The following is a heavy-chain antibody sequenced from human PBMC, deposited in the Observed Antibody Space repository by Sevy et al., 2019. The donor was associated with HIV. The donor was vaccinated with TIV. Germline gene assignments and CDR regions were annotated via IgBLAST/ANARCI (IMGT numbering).Heavy chain of an antibody. D-gene: IGHD4-17*01. CDR3: ARDGFTVTTRSAYYDYYYGMDV. Sequence: GGSLRLSCAASGFTFSSYGMHWVRQAPGKGLEWVAVIWYDGSNKYYADSVKGRFTISRDNSKNTLYLQMNSLRAEDTAVYYCARDGFTVTTRSAYYDYYYGMDVWGQGTTVTVSS. CDR1: GFTFSSYG. V-gene: IGHV3-33*01. J-gene: IGHJ6*02. CDR2: IWYDGSNK.